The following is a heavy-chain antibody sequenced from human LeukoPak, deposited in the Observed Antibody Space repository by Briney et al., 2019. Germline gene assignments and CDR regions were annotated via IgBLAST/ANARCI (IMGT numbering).Heavy chain of an antibody. D-gene: IGHD2-2*01. CDR1: GGSISSYC. V-gene: IGHV4-4*07. CDR3: ARVGNLQYQNWFDP. Sequence: PSETLSLTCTVSGGSISSYCWSWIRQPAGKGLEWIGRIYTSGSTNYNPSLKSRVTMSVDTSKNQFSLKLSSVTAADTAVYYCARVGNLQYQNWFDPWGQGTLVTVSS. CDR2: IYTSGST. J-gene: IGHJ5*02.